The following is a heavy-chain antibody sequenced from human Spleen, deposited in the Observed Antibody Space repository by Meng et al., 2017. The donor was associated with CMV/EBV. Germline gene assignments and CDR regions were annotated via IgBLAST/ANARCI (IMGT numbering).Heavy chain of an antibody. V-gene: IGHV4-34*01. CDR3: ARPGHYRFFDL. Sequence: SETLSLTCAVYGGSFSGYYWSWIRQPPGKGLEWIGEINHSGSTNYNPSLKSRVTISIDTSDQQFSLKLTSVTAADTAVYYCARPGHYRFFDLWGRGTLVTVSS. D-gene: IGHD3-10*01. CDR1: GGSFSGYY. CDR2: INHSGST. J-gene: IGHJ2*01.